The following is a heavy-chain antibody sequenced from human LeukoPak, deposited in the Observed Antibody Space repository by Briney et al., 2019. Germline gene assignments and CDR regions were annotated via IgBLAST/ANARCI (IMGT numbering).Heavy chain of an antibody. V-gene: IGHV3-21*01. CDR2: ISSSSSYI. J-gene: IGHJ4*02. D-gene: IGHD3-22*01. CDR3: ANYDSSGPTDY. CDR1: GFTFSSYS. Sequence: PGRSLRLSCAASGFTFSSYSMNWVRQAPGKGLEWVSSISSSSSYIYYADSVKGRFTISRDNAKNSLYLQMNSLRAEDTAVYYCANYDSSGPTDYWGQGTLVTVSS.